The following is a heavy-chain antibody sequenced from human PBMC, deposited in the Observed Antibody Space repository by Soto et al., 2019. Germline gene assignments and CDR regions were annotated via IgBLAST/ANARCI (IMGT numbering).Heavy chain of an antibody. J-gene: IGHJ6*02. D-gene: IGHD2-2*03. CDR1: GFSLSNARMG. CDR3: ARTLEIGVVPAAGRGATNYDDGIYV. V-gene: IGHV2-26*01. CDR2: IFSNDEK. Sequence: ESGPTLVNPTETLTLTCTVSGFSLSNARMGVSWIRQPPGKALEWLARIFSNDEKSYSTSLKSRLTISKDTSKSQVVLTMTNIDPVNTATYYCARTLEIGVVPAAGRGATNYDDGIYVGAQVT.